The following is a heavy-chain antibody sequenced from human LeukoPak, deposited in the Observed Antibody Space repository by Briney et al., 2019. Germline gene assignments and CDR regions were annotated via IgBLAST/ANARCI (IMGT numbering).Heavy chain of an antibody. CDR2: INPSGGST. CDR3: ARDTVAFDI. Sequence: ASVKVSCKASGYTFTSYYMHWVRQAPGQGLEWMGIINPSGGSTSYAQKFQGRVTMTRDTSTSTAYMELSRLRSDDTAVYYCARDTVAFDIWGQGTMVTVSS. J-gene: IGHJ3*02. CDR1: GYTFTSYY. V-gene: IGHV1-46*01.